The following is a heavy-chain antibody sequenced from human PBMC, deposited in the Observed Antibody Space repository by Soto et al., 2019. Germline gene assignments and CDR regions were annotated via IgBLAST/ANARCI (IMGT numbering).Heavy chain of an antibody. Sequence: QLQLQESGPGLVKPSETLSLTCTVSGGSISSSSYYWGWIRQPPGKGLEWIGSIYYSGSTYYNPSHKSRVTISVDTSKNQFSLKLSSVTAADTAVYYCARQPLYCSGGSCYPFYYYYYMDVWGKGTTVTVSS. D-gene: IGHD2-15*01. V-gene: IGHV4-39*01. J-gene: IGHJ6*03. CDR1: GGSISSSSYY. CDR3: ARQPLYCSGGSCYPFYYYYYMDV. CDR2: IYYSGST.